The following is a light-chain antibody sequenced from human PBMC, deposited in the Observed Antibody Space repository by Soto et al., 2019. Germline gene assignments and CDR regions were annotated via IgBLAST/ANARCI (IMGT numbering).Light chain of an antibody. CDR1: SSNIGAGYD. Sequence: QSVLTQPPSVSGAPGQRVTFSCTGTSSNIGAGYDVHWYQHLPGTVPKLLIFGNTNRPSGVPDRFSASKSGTSASLVITGLQAEDEADYYCGTWDTSLNVLYVFGTGTKLTVL. CDR3: GTWDTSLNVLYV. CDR2: GNT. V-gene: IGLV1-40*01. J-gene: IGLJ1*01.